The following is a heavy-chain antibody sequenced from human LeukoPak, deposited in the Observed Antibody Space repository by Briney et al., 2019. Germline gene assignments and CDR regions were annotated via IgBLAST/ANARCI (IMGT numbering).Heavy chain of an antibody. J-gene: IGHJ3*02. D-gene: IGHD4-11*01. Sequence: SETLSLTCTVSGGSISSSSYYWGWIRQPPGKGLEWIGRIYTSGSTNYNPSLKSRVTMSVDASKNQFSLKLSSVTAADTAVYYCARWATVTTGAFDIWGQGTMVTVSS. CDR3: ARWATVTTGAFDI. CDR1: GGSISSSSYY. CDR2: IYTSGST. V-gene: IGHV4-39*07.